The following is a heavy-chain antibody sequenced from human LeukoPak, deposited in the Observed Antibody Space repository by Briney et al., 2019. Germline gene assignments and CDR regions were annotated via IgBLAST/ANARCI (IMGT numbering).Heavy chain of an antibody. CDR1: GDTFSSYA. D-gene: IGHD2-15*01. V-gene: IGHV1-69*13. Sequence: SVKVSCKASGDTFSSYAISWVRQAPGQGLEWMGGIIPIFGTANYAQKFQGRVTITADESTSTAYMELSSLRSEDTAVYYCARDCSGGSCYSGFDPWGQGTLVTVSS. J-gene: IGHJ5*02. CDR2: IIPIFGTA. CDR3: ARDCSGGSCYSGFDP.